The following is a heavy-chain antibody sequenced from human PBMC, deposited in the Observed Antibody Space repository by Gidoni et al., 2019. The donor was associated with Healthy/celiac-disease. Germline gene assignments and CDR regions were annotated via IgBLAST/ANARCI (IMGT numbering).Heavy chain of an antibody. J-gene: IGHJ4*02. CDR3: ARDKYDFWSGYYRGPSGAILN. CDR1: GYTFTGYY. D-gene: IGHD3-3*01. Sequence: QVQLVQSGAEVKKPGASVKVSCKASGYTFTGYYMHWCRQAPGQGLAWMGWINPNSGGTNYAQKFQGRVTMTRDTSISTAYMELSRLRSDDTAVYYCARDKYDFWSGYYRGPSGAILNWGQGTLVTVSS. V-gene: IGHV1-2*02. CDR2: INPNSGGT.